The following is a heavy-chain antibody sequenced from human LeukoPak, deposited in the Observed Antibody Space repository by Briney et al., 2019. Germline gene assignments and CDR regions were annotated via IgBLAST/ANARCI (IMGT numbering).Heavy chain of an antibody. CDR1: GASFSDYY. J-gene: IGHJ6*03. V-gene: IGHV4-34*01. CDR2: INRSGST. CDR3: ARDRYDYVWGSYRYYYYMDV. D-gene: IGHD3-16*01. Sequence: PSETLSLTCVVYGASFSDYYWTWIRQPPGKGLEWIGEINRSGSTYYNPSLKSRVTISLDTSKNHFSLNLSSVTAADTAVYYCARDRYDYVWGSYRYYYYMDVWGKGTTVTVSS.